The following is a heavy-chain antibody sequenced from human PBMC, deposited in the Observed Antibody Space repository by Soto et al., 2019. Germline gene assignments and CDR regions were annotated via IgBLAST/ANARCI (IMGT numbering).Heavy chain of an antibody. CDR1: GGSFSGYY. CDR3: ARVFIAITGMDV. D-gene: IGHD6-13*01. J-gene: IGHJ6*02. CDR2: INHSGSR. V-gene: IGHV4-34*01. Sequence: SETLSLTSAVYGGSFSGYYWGWIRQPPGKGLEWIGEINHSGSRNYNPSLKSRVTISVDTSKKQFTLKLSSVTAADTAMYYCARVFIAITGMDVWDQGTTVTVS.